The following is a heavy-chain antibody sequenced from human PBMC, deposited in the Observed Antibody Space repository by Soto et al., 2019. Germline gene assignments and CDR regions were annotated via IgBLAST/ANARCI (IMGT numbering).Heavy chain of an antibody. J-gene: IGHJ4*02. Sequence: QVQLQESGPGLVKPSETLSLTCAVSGGSISSDDWWTWVRQPPGKGLEWIAETFHSGSANYNPSLKSRVTISVDKSKNQFSLRLTSVTAADTAVYYCARTYHYDSSGYFQYFDFWGQGTLVTVSS. V-gene: IGHV4-4*02. CDR1: GGSISSDDW. D-gene: IGHD3-22*01. CDR2: TFHSGSA. CDR3: ARTYHYDSSGYFQYFDF.